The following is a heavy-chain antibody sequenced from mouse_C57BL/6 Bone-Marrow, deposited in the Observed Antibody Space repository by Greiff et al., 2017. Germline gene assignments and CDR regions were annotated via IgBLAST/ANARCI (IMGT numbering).Heavy chain of an antibody. V-gene: IGHV1-55*01. Sequence: VQLQQPGAELVKPGASVKMSCKASGYTFTSYWITWVKQRPGQGLEWIGDIYPGSGSTNYNEKFKSKATLTLDTSSSTAYMQLSSLTSEDSAVYYCAIYYCGIYWYFDVWGTGTTVTVSS. D-gene: IGHD1-1*01. J-gene: IGHJ1*03. CDR1: GYTFTSYW. CDR3: AIYYCGIYWYFDV. CDR2: IYPGSGST.